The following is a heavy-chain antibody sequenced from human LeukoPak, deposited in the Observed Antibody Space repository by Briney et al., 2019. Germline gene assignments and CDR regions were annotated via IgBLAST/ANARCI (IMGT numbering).Heavy chain of an antibody. CDR3: ARDNREVRGGDCFDV. J-gene: IGHJ6*04. CDR1: GYTFTNYY. V-gene: IGHV1-2*02. CDR2: INPNSGVT. D-gene: IGHD2-21*02. Sequence: ASVKVSCKASGYTFTNYYINWVRQAPGQGLEWMGWINPNSGVTNYAQKFQGRVTMTRDTSITTAYMELSRLRSDDTAVYYCARDNREVRGGDCFDVWGKGTTVTVSS.